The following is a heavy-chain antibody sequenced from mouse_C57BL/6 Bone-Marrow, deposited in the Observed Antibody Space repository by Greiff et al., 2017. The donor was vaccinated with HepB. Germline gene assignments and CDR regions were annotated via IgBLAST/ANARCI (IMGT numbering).Heavy chain of an antibody. J-gene: IGHJ2*01. V-gene: IGHV1-50*01. CDR3: ARSGCTTVVAFDY. D-gene: IGHD1-1*01. Sequence: QVQLQQPGAELVKPGASVKLSCKASGYTFTSYWMQWVKQRPGQGLEWIGEIDPSDSYTNYNQKFKGKATLTVDTSSSTAYMQLSSLTSEDSAVYYCARSGCTTVVAFDYWGQGTTLTVSS. CDR1: GYTFTSYW. CDR2: IDPSDSYT.